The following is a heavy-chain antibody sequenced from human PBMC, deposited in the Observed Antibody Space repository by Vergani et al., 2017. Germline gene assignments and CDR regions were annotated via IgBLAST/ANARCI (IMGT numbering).Heavy chain of an antibody. Sequence: QLQLQESDPGLVKPSETLSLTCTVSGGSIRSTFYYWGWIRQPPGKGLEWIGPIYYSGSTYYNPSLKSRVTISVDTSKNQFSLKLNSVTAAETAVYYCARHKEQLVPGNYYYYYYMDVWGKGTTVTVSS. CDR2: IYYSGST. D-gene: IGHD6-13*01. CDR1: GGSIRSTFYY. V-gene: IGHV4-39*01. J-gene: IGHJ6*03. CDR3: ARHKEQLVPGNYYYYYYMDV.